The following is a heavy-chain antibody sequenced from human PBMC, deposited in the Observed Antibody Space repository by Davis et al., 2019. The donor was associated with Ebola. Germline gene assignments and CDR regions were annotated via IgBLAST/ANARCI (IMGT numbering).Heavy chain of an antibody. CDR3: AEDRQLNY. V-gene: IGHV3-23*01. Sequence: GESLKISCSVSGFTFSTSIMNWVRQSPGKGLEWVSGIGVSGNTYYADSVKGRFTISRDNSKNTLYLQMDSLGADDTAVYYCAEDRQLNYWGQGTLVTVSS. CDR2: IGVSGNT. CDR1: GFTFSTSI. J-gene: IGHJ1*01. D-gene: IGHD1-1*01.